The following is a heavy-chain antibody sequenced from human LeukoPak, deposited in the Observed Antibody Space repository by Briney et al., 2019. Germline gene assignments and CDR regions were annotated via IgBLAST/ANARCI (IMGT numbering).Heavy chain of an antibody. CDR3: AHGYSYGYLVF. D-gene: IGHD5-18*01. Sequence: EASVKVSCKASGYTFTSDGISWVRQAPGQGLEWMGWISAYNGNTNYAQKLQGRVTMTTDTSTSTAHMELRSLRSDDTAVYYCAHGYSYGYLVFWGQGTLVTVSS. CDR2: ISAYNGNT. J-gene: IGHJ4*02. V-gene: IGHV1-18*01. CDR1: GYTFTSDG.